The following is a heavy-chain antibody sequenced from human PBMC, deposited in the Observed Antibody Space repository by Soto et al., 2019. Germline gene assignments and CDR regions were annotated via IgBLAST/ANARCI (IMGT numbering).Heavy chain of an antibody. J-gene: IGHJ4*02. CDR3: ARDVCSCGDDCYDDH. CDR2: TSFDGGKR. D-gene: IGHD2-21*02. Sequence: QVRLVESGGGVVQPGRSLRLSCAASGFMFGRFALHWVRKPPGKGLERVAFTSFDGGKRFYTDSVKGRFTVSRDTSKDTLYLHMDTLRPADTAIYYWARDVCSCGDDCYDDHWGQGTLVTVSS. CDR1: GFMFGRFA. V-gene: IGHV3-30-3*01.